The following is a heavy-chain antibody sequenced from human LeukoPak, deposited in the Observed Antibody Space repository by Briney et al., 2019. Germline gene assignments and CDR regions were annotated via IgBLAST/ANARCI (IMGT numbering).Heavy chain of an antibody. Sequence: SETLSLTCTVSGGSISSYYWSWIRQPAGKGLEWIGRIYTSGSTNYNPSLKSRVTISVDTSKKHFSLQLRSVTAADTAVYYCARKEGGQLVNTRRWFDPWGQGTLVTVSS. CDR3: ARKEGGQLVNTRRWFDP. D-gene: IGHD6-13*01. J-gene: IGHJ5*02. CDR1: GGSISSYY. CDR2: IYTSGST. V-gene: IGHV4-4*07.